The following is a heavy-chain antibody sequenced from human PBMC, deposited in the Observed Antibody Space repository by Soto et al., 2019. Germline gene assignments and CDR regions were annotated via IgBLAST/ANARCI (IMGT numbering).Heavy chain of an antibody. J-gene: IGHJ4*02. V-gene: IGHV3-64D*08. D-gene: IGHD2-15*01. Sequence: GGSLRLSCSASGFTFSSYAMHWVRQAPGKGLEYVSAISSNGGSTYYADSVKGRFTISRDNSKNTLYLQMSSLRAEDTAVYYCVKEDAGGKVRKSGDYWGQGTLLTVSS. CDR1: GFTFSSYA. CDR2: ISSNGGST. CDR3: VKEDAGGKVRKSGDY.